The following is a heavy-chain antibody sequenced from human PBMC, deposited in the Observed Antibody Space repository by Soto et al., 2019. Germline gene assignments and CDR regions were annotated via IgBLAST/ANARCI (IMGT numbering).Heavy chain of an antibody. J-gene: IGHJ4*02. D-gene: IGHD3-3*01. CDR2: IIPLFDSA. CDR1: GYTFSDYA. Sequence: ASVKVSCKTCGYTFSDYAISWVRQAPGQGLEWMGGIIPLFDSASYAQRSHDRVTITADKFTSTAYMELRSLTSEDTAVYYCAASTFLSGLSGYFHPDFWGQGTRVTGCS. V-gene: IGHV1-69*06. CDR3: AASTFLSGLSGYFHPDF.